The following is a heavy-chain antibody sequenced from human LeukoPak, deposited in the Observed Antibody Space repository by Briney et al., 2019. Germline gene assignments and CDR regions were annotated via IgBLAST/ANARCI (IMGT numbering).Heavy chain of an antibody. CDR2: ISAYTGNT. Sequence: GASVKVSCKASGYXFTNYGISWVRQAPGQGLEWMGWISAYTGNTNYAQNFQGGVTMTTDTSTSTAFMELRSLRSDDTAVYYCARSGVGYFYDNTGYYPLNYWGQGTLVTVSS. D-gene: IGHD3-22*01. V-gene: IGHV1-18*01. CDR3: ARSGVGYFYDNTGYYPLNY. J-gene: IGHJ4*02. CDR1: GYXFTNYG.